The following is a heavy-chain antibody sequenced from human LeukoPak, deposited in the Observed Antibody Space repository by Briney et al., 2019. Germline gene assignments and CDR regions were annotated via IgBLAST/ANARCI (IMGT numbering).Heavy chain of an antibody. Sequence: PGGSLRLSCAASGFTFSSYGMHWVRQAPGEGLEWVAVISYDGSNKYYADSVKGRFTISRDNSKNTLYLQMNSLRAEDTAVYYCARPGIAVAGTSIWGQGTLVTVSS. D-gene: IGHD6-19*01. V-gene: IGHV3-30*03. CDR2: ISYDGSNK. J-gene: IGHJ4*02. CDR3: ARPGIAVAGTSI. CDR1: GFTFSSYG.